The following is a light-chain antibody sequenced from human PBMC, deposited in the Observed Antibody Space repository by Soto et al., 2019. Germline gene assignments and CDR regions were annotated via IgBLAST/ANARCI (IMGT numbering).Light chain of an antibody. Sequence: EIVLTQSPGTLSLSPGERATLSCWASQSISSNYLAWYQQKPGQAPRLLISGSSIRATGIPKRFSGSASGTNFTLTISSLEPEDCAVFYCQQYGSSPFTFGPGTKVDFK. CDR1: QSISSNY. CDR3: QQYGSSPFT. V-gene: IGKV3-20*01. J-gene: IGKJ3*01. CDR2: GSS.